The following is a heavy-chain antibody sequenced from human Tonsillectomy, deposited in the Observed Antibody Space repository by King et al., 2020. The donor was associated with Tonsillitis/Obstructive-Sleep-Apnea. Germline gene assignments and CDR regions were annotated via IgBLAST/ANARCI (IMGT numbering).Heavy chain of an antibody. D-gene: IGHD3-10*01. V-gene: IGHV4-34*01. CDR1: GGSLSGYY. CDR2: INPSGSA. CDR3: ARRPPMVQGVRPFDH. J-gene: IGHJ4*02. Sequence: VQLQQRGAGLLKPSETLSLTCAVYGGSLSGYYWSWIRQSPGKGLEWIGEINPSGSANYSPSLKSRVTISEDTSKNQFSLKMTSVTAADTALYYFARRPPMVQGVRPFDHWGQGTLVTVSS.